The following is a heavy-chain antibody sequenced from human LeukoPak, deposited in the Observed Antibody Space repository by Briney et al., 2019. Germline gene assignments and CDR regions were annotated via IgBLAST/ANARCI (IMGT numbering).Heavy chain of an antibody. CDR3: AKPPAAGFYFDY. Sequence: GGSLRLSCAASGFTFSSYAMSWVRQAPGKGLEWVSAISGSGGSTYYADSVKGRFTISRDSSKNTLYLQMNSLRAEDTAVYYCAKPPAAGFYFDYWGQGTLVTVSS. V-gene: IGHV3-23*01. D-gene: IGHD6-13*01. CDR1: GFTFSSYA. CDR2: ISGSGGST. J-gene: IGHJ4*02.